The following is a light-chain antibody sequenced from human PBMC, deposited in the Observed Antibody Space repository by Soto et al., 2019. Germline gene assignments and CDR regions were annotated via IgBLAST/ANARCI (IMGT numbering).Light chain of an antibody. V-gene: IGLV2-14*01. CDR1: SSDVGGYNY. J-gene: IGLJ1*01. CDR3: SSYTSSSPYV. Sequence: QSALTQPASVSGSPGQSITISCTGTSSDVGGYNYVSWYQQHPGKAPKLMIYEVSNRPSGVSNRFSGSKSGNTASRTISGLQAEDEADYYCSSYTSSSPYVFGTGTKLTVL. CDR2: EVS.